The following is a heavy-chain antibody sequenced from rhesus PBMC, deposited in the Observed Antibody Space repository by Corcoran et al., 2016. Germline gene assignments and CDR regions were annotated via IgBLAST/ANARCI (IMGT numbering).Heavy chain of an antibody. D-gene: IGHD6-25*01. CDR3: ARRAGGRFAS. J-gene: IGHJ4*01. CDR2: ITGDSGST. CDR1: GAPISGYW. Sequence: QVQLQESGPGLVKPSEPLSLTCAVSGAPISGYWWSWIRQSPGTGLEWIGEITGDSGSTYYNPSLKSRVTISKDASKSQFSLNLSSVTAADTAMYYCARRAGGRFASWGQGVLVTVSS. V-gene: IGHV4-80*01.